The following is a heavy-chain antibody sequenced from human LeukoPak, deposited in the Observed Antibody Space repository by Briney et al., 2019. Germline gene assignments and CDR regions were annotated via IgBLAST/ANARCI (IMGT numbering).Heavy chain of an antibody. CDR2: IYHSGST. CDR1: GGSISSNSYY. CDR3: ARRGGKYYYDSSGYYR. J-gene: IGHJ4*02. Sequence: PSETLSLTCAVSGGSISSNSYYWGWIRQPPGKGLEWIGSIYHSGSTNYNPSLKSRVTISVDKSKNQFSLKLSSVTAADTAVYYCARRGGKYYYDSSGYYRWGQGTLVTVSS. V-gene: IGHV4-39*07. D-gene: IGHD3-22*01.